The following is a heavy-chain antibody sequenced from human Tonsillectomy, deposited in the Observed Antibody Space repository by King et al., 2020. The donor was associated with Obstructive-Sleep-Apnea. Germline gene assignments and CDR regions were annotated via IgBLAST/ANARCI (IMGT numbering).Heavy chain of an antibody. D-gene: IGHD3-10*01. V-gene: IGHV3-23*04. CDR2: ISGSGGST. CDR3: AMDPGVSRWFDP. CDR1: GFTFSSYA. J-gene: IGHJ5*02. Sequence: EVQLVESGGGLVQPGGSLRLSCAASGFTFSSYAMSWVRPAPGKGLEWVSAISGSGGSTYYADSVKGRFTISRDNSKNTLYLQMNSLRAEDTAVYYCAMDPGVSRWFDPWGQGTLVTVSS.